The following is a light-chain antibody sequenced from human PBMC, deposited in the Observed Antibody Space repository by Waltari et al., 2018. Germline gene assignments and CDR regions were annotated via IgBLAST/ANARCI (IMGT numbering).Light chain of an antibody. CDR3: NSYAGSNNFPFV. CDR2: KDF. J-gene: IGLJ1*01. V-gene: IGLV3-27*01. Sequence: SYELTQPSSESVSQGQTTTITCSGDVLAKGYVRWFVQRPGQAPLLGIDKDFERPSGLPERFSGSRSGTTVTLTISGAQVEDEADYYCNSYAGSNNFPFVLGTGTKVTVL. CDR1: VLAKGY.